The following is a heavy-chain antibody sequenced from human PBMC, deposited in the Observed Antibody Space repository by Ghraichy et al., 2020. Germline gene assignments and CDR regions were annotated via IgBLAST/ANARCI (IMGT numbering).Heavy chain of an antibody. D-gene: IGHD3-16*01. J-gene: IGHJ4*02. V-gene: IGHV3-53*01. CDR2: IYSGGVT. CDR3: ARDGGPETTWFDLMY. CDR1: GFTVSSSY. Sequence: GGSLRLSCAASGFTVSSSYMSWVRQAPGKGLEWVSVIYSGGVTNYADSVKGRFTISRDNSENTMYLQMNSLRVEDTAVYYCARDGGPETTWFDLMYWGQGTLVTVSS.